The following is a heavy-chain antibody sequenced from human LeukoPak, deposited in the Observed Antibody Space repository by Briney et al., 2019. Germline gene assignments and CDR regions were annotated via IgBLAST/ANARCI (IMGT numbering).Heavy chain of an antibody. CDR2: LRYDGSNK. CDR3: ATLTSAYYYYYYMDV. J-gene: IGHJ6*03. V-gene: IGHV3-30*02. Sequence: PGGSLRLACAASGFTLSSYGMDWVRQAPGKGLEWEAFLRYDGSNKYYADSVKGRFTISRDNSKNTLYLQMNSLRAENTAVYYCATLTSAYYYYYYMDVWGKGTTVTVSS. CDR1: GFTLSSYG.